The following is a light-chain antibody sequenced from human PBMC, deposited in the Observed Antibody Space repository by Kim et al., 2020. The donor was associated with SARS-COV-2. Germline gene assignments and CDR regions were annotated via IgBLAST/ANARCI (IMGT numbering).Light chain of an antibody. CDR2: YDN. Sequence: APGKTARITCGGNNIGSKSVHWYQQKPGQAPVLVIYYDNDRPSGIPERFSGSNSGNTATLTISRVEAGDEADYFCQVWDSGSDHPVFGGGTQLTV. CDR1: NIGSKS. CDR3: QVWDSGSDHPV. J-gene: IGLJ3*02. V-gene: IGLV3-21*04.